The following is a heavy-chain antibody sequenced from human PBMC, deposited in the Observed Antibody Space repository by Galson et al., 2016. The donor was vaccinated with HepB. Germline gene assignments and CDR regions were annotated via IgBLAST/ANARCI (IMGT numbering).Heavy chain of an antibody. J-gene: IGHJ3*01. CDR3: AKIGEGYLPLDGFDV. V-gene: IGHV4-34*01. D-gene: IGHD5-24*01. CDR2: IYHTGTT. CDR1: GGSLSGYY. Sequence: SETLSLTCAVYGGSLSGYYWSWIRQSPGKGLEWIGEIYHTGTTNYNPSLKSRVTISVDTSKNWFSLRLSSVTAADTAVYYCAKIGEGYLPLDGFDVWGRGTMVTVSS.